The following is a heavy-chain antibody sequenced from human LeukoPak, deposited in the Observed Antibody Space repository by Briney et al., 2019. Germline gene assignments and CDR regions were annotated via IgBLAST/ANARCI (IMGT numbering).Heavy chain of an antibody. D-gene: IGHD5-12*01. CDR2: ISAYNGNT. CDR3: ARDHSGYDEDYGMDV. V-gene: IGHV1-18*01. Sequence: ASVKVSCKASGYTFTSYGISWVRQATGQGLEWMGWISAYNGNTKYAQKLQGRVTMTTDTSTSTAYMELRSLRSDDAAVYYWARDHSGYDEDYGMDVWGKGTTVTVSS. CDR1: GYTFTSYG. J-gene: IGHJ6*04.